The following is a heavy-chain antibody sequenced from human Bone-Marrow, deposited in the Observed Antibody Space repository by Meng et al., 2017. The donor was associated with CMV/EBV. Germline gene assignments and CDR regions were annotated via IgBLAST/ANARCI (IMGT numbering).Heavy chain of an antibody. CDR1: GGSFSGYY. CDR3: ASELGGGDYAY. CDR2: INHSGST. J-gene: IGHJ4*02. D-gene: IGHD4-17*01. V-gene: IGHV4-34*01. Sequence: QVQLQQWGAGLLKPSETLSLTCAVYGGSFSGYYWSWIRQPPGKGLEWIGEINHSGSTNYNPSLKSRVTMSVDTSKNQFSLKLSSVTAADTAVYYCASELGGGDYAYWGQGTLVTVSS.